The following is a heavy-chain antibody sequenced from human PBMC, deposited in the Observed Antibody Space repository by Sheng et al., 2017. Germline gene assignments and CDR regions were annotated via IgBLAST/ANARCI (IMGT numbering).Heavy chain of an antibody. Sequence: QVQLQESGPGLVKPSQTLSLTCTVSGGSISSGSYYWSWIRQPAGKGLEWIGRIYTSGSTNYNPSLKSRVTISVDTSKNQFSLKLSSVTAADTAVYYCARGRSGWDDAFDIWGQGDNGHRLF. CDR2: IYTSGST. V-gene: IGHV4-61*02. J-gene: IGHJ3*02. CDR3: ARGRSGWDDAFDI. D-gene: IGHD6-19*01. CDR1: GGSISSGSYY.